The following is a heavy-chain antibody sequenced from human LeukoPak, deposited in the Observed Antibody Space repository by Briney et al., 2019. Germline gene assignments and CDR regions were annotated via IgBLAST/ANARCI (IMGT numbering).Heavy chain of an antibody. D-gene: IGHD6-19*01. CDR2: IYYSGST. J-gene: IGHJ4*02. V-gene: IGHV4-39*01. Sequence: SETLSPTCTVSGGSISSSSYYWGWIRQPPGKGLEWIGSIYYSGSTYYNPSLKSRVTISVDTSKNQFSLKLSSVTAADTAVYYCARQYSSGWHEGDYYFDYWGQGTLVTVSS. CDR1: GGSISSSSYY. CDR3: ARQYSSGWHEGDYYFDY.